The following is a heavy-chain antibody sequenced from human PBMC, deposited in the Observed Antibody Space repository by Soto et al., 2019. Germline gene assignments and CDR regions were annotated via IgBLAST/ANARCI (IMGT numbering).Heavy chain of an antibody. V-gene: IGHV5-51*01. CDR2: IYPGDSDT. CDR3: ARRPFEMATIAPFDY. CDR1: GYSFTSYW. J-gene: IGHJ4*02. Sequence: RGESLKISCKGSGYSFTSYWIGWVRQMPGKGLEWMGIIYPGDSDTRYSPSFQGQVTISADKSISTAYLQWSSLKASDTAMYYCARRPFEMATIAPFDYWGQGTLVTVSS. D-gene: IGHD5-12*01.